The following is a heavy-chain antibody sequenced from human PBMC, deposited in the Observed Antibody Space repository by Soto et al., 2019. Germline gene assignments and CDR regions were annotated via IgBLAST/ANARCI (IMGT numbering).Heavy chain of an antibody. J-gene: IGHJ4*02. V-gene: IGHV3-23*01. CDR3: AKGSLLHAFDY. D-gene: IGHD6-13*01. CDR2: ITGIVGNT. CDR1: GFTYSNYA. Sequence: EVQVLESGGGLVQPGGSLRLSCAASGFTYSNYAMSWVRQAPGKGLEWVSTITGIVGNTYYADSVKGRFTISRDNSKNTLFLQMNSLRAEDTAMYYCAKGSLLHAFDYWGQGTLVTVSS.